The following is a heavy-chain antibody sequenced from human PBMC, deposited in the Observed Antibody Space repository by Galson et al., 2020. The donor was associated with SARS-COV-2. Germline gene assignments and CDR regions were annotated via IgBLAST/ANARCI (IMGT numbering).Heavy chain of an antibody. V-gene: IGHV3-30*02. CDR2: IRHDGSNK. CDR1: GFTFSTYG. CDR3: AKCSSDFGYSYYGVDV. D-gene: IGHD6-19*01. Sequence: GESLKISCAASGFTFSTYGMHWVRQAPGKGLEWVAFIRHDGSNKDYADSVKGRFTISRDNSKNTLYLQMNSLRAEDTAVYYCAKCSSDFGYSYYGVDVWGQGTTVTVSS. J-gene: IGHJ6*02.